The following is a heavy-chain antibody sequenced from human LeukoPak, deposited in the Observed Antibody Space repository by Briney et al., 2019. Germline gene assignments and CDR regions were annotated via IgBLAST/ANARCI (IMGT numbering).Heavy chain of an antibody. J-gene: IGHJ3*02. D-gene: IGHD1-26*01. Sequence: KSGGSLRLSCAASGFTFSDYYVSWIRQAPGKGLEWVSYISSSGSTIYYAGSVKGRFTISRDNSKNTLYLQMNSLRAEDTAVYYCARGGSYLSAFDIWGQGTMVTVSS. CDR2: ISSSGSTI. CDR3: ARGGSYLSAFDI. V-gene: IGHV3-11*01. CDR1: GFTFSDYY.